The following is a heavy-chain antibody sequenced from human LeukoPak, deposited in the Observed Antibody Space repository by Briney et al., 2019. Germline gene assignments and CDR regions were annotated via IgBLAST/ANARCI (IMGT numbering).Heavy chain of an antibody. CDR3: ARESSYYDSSGYTY. J-gene: IGHJ4*02. CDR2: IYYNGST. D-gene: IGHD3-22*01. V-gene: IGHV4-30-4*01. CDR1: RGSNSNGHYY. Sequence: PQTLSLTCTVSRGSNSNGHYYWRRIRQPPGRGLEWIGYIYYNGSTYYNPSLKSRVTISVDTSKNQFSLKLSSVTAADTAVYYCARESSYYDSSGYTYWGQGTLVTVSS.